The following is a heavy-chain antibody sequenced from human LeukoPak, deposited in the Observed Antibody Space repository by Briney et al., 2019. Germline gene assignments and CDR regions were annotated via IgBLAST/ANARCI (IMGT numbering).Heavy chain of an antibody. D-gene: IGHD3-10*01. J-gene: IGHJ4*02. Sequence: GGSLRLSCAASGCTFSSYAMSWVRQAPGKGLAWISTVSASGDSTSYADSVKGRFTISRDNSKNALYLQVNSLRADDAALYYCAKSHYYGSGSIDYWGQGTLVTVSS. CDR3: AKSHYYGSGSIDY. V-gene: IGHV3-23*01. CDR1: GCTFSSYA. CDR2: VSASGDST.